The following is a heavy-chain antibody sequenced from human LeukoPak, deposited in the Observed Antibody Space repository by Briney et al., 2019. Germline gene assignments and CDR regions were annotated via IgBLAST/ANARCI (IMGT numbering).Heavy chain of an antibody. CDR1: GFTFSSYA. V-gene: IGHV3-23*01. CDR2: ISGSGGST. J-gene: IGHJ4*02. Sequence: GGSLRLSCAASGFTFSSYAMSWVRQAPGKGLEWVSAISGSGGSTYYADSVKGRFTISRDNSKNTLYLQMNSLRAEDTAVYYCAKDGGLSSSWYNDYWGQGTLVAVSS. CDR3: AKDGGLSSSWYNDY. D-gene: IGHD6-13*01.